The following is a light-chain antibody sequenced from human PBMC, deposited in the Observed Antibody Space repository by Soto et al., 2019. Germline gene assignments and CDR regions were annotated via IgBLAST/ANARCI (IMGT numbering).Light chain of an antibody. Sequence: EIVLTQSPGTLSLSPGERATLSCRASQSISRGYLAWYQQRPGQAPRLLIYGASSTATDIPDRFSGSGSGTDFTLIISRLEPEDFAVYYCQQQDASPWTFGQGTKVEIK. J-gene: IGKJ1*01. CDR1: QSISRGY. V-gene: IGKV3-20*01. CDR3: QQQDASPWT. CDR2: GAS.